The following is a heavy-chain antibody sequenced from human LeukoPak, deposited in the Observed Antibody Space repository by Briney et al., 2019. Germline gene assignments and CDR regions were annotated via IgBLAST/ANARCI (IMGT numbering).Heavy chain of an antibody. CDR2: IKSKTDGGTT. CDR1: GFTFGDYA. J-gene: IGHJ3*02. CDR3: TRGGGPPPVVNTPPGGFDAFDI. V-gene: IGHV3-15*01. Sequence: KAGGSLRLSCTASGFTFGDYAMSWVRQAPGKGLEWVGRIKSKTDGGTTDYAAPVKGRFTISRDDSKNTLYLQMNSLKTEDTAVYYCTRGGGPPPVVNTPPGGFDAFDIWGQGTMVTVSS. D-gene: IGHD3-22*01.